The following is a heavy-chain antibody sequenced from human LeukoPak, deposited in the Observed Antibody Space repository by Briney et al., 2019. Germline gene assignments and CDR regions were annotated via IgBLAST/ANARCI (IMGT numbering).Heavy chain of an antibody. D-gene: IGHD4-23*01. Sequence: SETLSLTCSVSGGSISSSSYYWGWIRQPPGKGLEWIGYIYYSGSTNYNPSLKSRVTISVDTSKNQFSLKLSSVTAADTAVYYCARDSGMLRWSISGFDYWGQGTLVTVSS. CDR1: GGSISSSSYY. CDR2: IYYSGST. CDR3: ARDSGMLRWSISGFDY. J-gene: IGHJ4*02. V-gene: IGHV4-61*01.